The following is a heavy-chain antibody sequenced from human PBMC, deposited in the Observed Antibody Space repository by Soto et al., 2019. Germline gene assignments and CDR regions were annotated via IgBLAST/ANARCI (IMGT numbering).Heavy chain of an antibody. J-gene: IGHJ5*02. CDR2: INPNSGGT. V-gene: IGHV1-2*02. CDR1: GYTFTGYY. CDR3: ARENYDFWSGYSSPGWFDP. D-gene: IGHD3-3*01. Sequence: QVQLVQSGAEVKKPGASVKVSCKASGYTFTGYYMHWVRQAPGQGLGWMGWINPNSGGTNYAQKFQGRVTMTRDTSISTAYMELSRLRSDDTAVYYCARENYDFWSGYSSPGWFDPWGQGTLVTVSS.